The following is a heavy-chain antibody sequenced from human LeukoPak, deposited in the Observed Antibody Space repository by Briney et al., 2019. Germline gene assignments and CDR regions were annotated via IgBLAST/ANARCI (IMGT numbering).Heavy chain of an antibody. Sequence: SETLSLTCTVSGGSISSYYWSWIRQPAGKGLEWIGRIYTSGSTNYNPSLKSRVTMSVDTSKNQFSLKLSSVTAADTAVYYCARVVNSNRHNWFDPWGQGTLVTVSS. CDR3: ARVVNSNRHNWFDP. CDR1: GGSISSYY. CDR2: IYTSGST. V-gene: IGHV4-4*07. J-gene: IGHJ5*02. D-gene: IGHD4-11*01.